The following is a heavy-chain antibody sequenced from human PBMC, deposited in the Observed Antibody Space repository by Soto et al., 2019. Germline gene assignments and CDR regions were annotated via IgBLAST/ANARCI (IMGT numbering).Heavy chain of an antibody. CDR3: ARGDDFDYYYGVDV. D-gene: IGHD3-16*01. V-gene: IGHV1-69*06. CDR1: RGTFSNHA. CDR2: IVPMFGTA. J-gene: IGHJ6*02. Sequence: SVKVSCQASRGTFSNHAISWVRQAPGEGREWMGGIVPMFGTANYAQKFEGRVTTTADKSTNTAYMELSSLTSEDTAVYYCARGDDFDYYYGVDVWGQGTTVTVSS.